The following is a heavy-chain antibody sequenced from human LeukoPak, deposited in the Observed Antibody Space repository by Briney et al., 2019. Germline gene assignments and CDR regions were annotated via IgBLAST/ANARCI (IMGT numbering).Heavy chain of an antibody. Sequence: SETLSLTCTVSGGSISSYYWSWIRQPAGKGLEWIGRIYTSGSTNYNPSLKSRVTMSVDTSKNQFSLKLSSVTAADTAVYYCARDRGYDSSWDYYYYMDVWGKGTTVTVSS. CDR1: GGSISSYY. J-gene: IGHJ6*03. CDR3: ARDRGYDSSWDYYYYMDV. D-gene: IGHD3-22*01. CDR2: IYTSGST. V-gene: IGHV4-4*07.